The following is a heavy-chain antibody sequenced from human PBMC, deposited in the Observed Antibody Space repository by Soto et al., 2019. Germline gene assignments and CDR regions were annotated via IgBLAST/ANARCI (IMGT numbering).Heavy chain of an antibody. CDR2: IYYSGST. D-gene: IGHD2-2*01. CDR3: RGYCSSTSCYGPYYYYGMDV. J-gene: IGHJ6*02. V-gene: IGHV4-30-4*01. CDR1: GGSISSGDYY. Sequence: SETLSLTCTVSGGSISSGDYYWSWIRQPPGKGLEWIGYIYYSGSTYYNPSLKSRVTISVDTSKSQFSLKLSSVTAADTAVYYCRGYCSSTSCYGPYYYYGMDVWGQGTTVNVS.